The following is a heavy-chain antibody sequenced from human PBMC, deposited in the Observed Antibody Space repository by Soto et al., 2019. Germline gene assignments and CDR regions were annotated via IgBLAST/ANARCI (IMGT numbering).Heavy chain of an antibody. Sequence: QVQLQQWGAGLLKPSETLSLTCAVSGGSFSGYYWSWIRQPPGEGLEWIGEINHSGSTNYNPSLKRRASISVYTSKNHFSLKLSSVVAADTGVSSCASLRPDYWGQGTLVTVSS. CDR3: ASLRPDY. CDR2: INHSGST. V-gene: IGHV4-34*01. CDR1: GGSFSGYY. J-gene: IGHJ4*02.